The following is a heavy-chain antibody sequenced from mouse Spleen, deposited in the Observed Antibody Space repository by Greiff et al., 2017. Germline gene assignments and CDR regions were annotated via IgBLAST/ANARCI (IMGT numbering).Heavy chain of an antibody. Sequence: EVQGVESGGDLVKPGGSLKLSCAASGFTFSSYGMSWVRQTPDKRLEWVATISSGGSYTYYPDSVKGRFTISRDNAKNTLYLQMSSLKSEDTAMYYCARGDALYAMDYWGQGTSVTVSS. J-gene: IGHJ4*01. D-gene: IGHD2-13*01. CDR2: ISSGGSYT. CDR3: ARGDALYAMDY. CDR1: GFTFSSYG. V-gene: IGHV5-6*01.